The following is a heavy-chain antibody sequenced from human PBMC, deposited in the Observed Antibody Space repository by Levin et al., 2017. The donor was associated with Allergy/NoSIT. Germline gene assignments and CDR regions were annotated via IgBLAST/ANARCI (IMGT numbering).Heavy chain of an antibody. CDR2: MNPNSGNT. V-gene: IGHV1-8*01. CDR1: GYTFTSYD. D-gene: IGHD3-3*01. Sequence: EASVKVSCKASGYTFTSYDINWVRQATGQGLEWMGWMNPNSGNTGYAQKFQGRVTMTRNTSISTAYMELSSLRSEDTAVYYCARGGVLRFLEWLLKNWNGMDVWGQGTTVTVSS. CDR3: ARGGVLRFLEWLLKNWNGMDV. J-gene: IGHJ6*02.